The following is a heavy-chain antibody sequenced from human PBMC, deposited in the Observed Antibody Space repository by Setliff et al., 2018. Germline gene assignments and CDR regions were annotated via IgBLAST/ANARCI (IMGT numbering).Heavy chain of an antibody. Sequence: PGGSLRLSCAASGFTFSSYSMNWVRQAPGKGLEWVSSISSSSSYIYYADSVKGRFTISRDNAKNSLYLQMNSLRVEDTAVYYCARGADSSGYWPHGYWGQGTLVTVSS. D-gene: IGHD3-22*01. J-gene: IGHJ4*02. CDR2: ISSSSSYI. V-gene: IGHV3-21*01. CDR1: GFTFSSYS. CDR3: ARGADSSGYWPHGY.